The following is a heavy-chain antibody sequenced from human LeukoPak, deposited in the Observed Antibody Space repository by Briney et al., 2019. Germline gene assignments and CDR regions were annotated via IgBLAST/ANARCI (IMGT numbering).Heavy chain of an antibody. Sequence: SVKVSCKASGGTFSSYAISWVRQAPGQGLEWMGGIIPIFGTANYAQKFQGRVTITADESTSTAYMELSSLRSEDTAVYYCARELSDYGDPSDAFDIWGQGTMVTVSS. V-gene: IGHV1-69*01. CDR2: IIPIFGTA. CDR3: ARELSDYGDPSDAFDI. D-gene: IGHD4-17*01. CDR1: GGTFSSYA. J-gene: IGHJ3*02.